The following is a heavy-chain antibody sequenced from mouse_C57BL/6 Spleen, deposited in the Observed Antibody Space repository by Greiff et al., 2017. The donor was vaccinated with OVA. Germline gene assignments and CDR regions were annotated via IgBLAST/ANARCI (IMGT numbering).Heavy chain of an antibody. CDR2: LDPEDGDT. CDR1: GFNIKDYY. V-gene: IGHV14-1*01. Sequence: VQLKESGAELVRPGASVKLSCTASGFNIKDYYMHWVKQRPEQGLEWIGRLDPEDGDTEYAPKFQGKATMTADTSSNTAYLQLSSLTSEDTAVYYCTTGITTVNYYFDYWGQGTTLTVSS. D-gene: IGHD1-1*01. CDR3: TTGITTVNYYFDY. J-gene: IGHJ2*01.